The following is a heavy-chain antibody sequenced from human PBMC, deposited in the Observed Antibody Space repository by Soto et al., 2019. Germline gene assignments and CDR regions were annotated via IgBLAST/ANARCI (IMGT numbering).Heavy chain of an antibody. CDR2: ITGSGSTI. V-gene: IGHV3-23*01. CDR3: EKDFTAYFSSWFHL. CDR1: EFTFSSNA. Sequence: EVQLLESGGGLVQPGGSLRLSCAASEFTFSSNAMHWVRQAPGKGLAWVSGITGSGSTIFYADSVKGRFTISRDNFKNTLSLHMSSLRAEDTASYYCEKDFTAYFSSWFHLWGQGTLVTVSS. J-gene: IGHJ5*02. D-gene: IGHD6-13*01.